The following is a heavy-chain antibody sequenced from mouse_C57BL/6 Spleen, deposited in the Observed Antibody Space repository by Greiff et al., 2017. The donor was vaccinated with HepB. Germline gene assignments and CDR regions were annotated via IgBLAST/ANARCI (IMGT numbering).Heavy chain of an antibody. D-gene: IGHD4-1*01. CDR2: IDPSDSYI. CDR3: ARGPLGAWFAY. V-gene: IGHV1-69*01. J-gene: IGHJ3*01. CDR1: GYTFTSYW. Sequence: QVQLQQPGAELVMPGASVKLSCKASGYTFTSYWMHWVKQRPGQGLEWIGEIDPSDSYINYNQKFKGKSTLTVDKSSSTAYMQRSILTSEDSAVYYCARGPLGAWFAYWGQGTLVTVSA.